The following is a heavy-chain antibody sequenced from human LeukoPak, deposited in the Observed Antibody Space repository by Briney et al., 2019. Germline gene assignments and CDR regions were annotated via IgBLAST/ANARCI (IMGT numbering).Heavy chain of an antibody. J-gene: IGHJ4*02. CDR2: IYYSGST. CDR3: ARRKDSYSSGFDY. CDR1: GGSISSYY. Sequence: SETLSLTCTVSGGSISSYYWSWIRQPPGKGLEWIGSIYYSGSTYYNPSLKSRVTISVDTSKNQFPLKLSSVTAADTAVYYCARRKDSYSSGFDYWGQGTLVTVSS. V-gene: IGHV4-59*05. D-gene: IGHD6-19*01.